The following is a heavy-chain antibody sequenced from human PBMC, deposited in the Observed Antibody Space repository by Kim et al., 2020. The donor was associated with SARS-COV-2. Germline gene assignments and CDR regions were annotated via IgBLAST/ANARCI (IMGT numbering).Heavy chain of an antibody. Sequence: SETLSLTCAVYGGSFSGYYWSWIRQPPGKGLEWIGEINHSGSTNYNPSLKSRVTISVDTSKNQFSLKLSSVTAADTAVYYCARGPKAGYYGSGNADYWGQGTLVTVSS. V-gene: IGHV4-34*01. CDR1: GGSFSGYY. CDR3: ARGPKAGYYGSGNADY. J-gene: IGHJ4*02. D-gene: IGHD3-10*01. CDR2: INHSGST.